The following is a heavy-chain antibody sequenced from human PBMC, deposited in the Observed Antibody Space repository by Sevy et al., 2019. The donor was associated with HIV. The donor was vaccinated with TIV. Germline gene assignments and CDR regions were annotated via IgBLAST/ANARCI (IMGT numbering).Heavy chain of an antibody. V-gene: IGHV4-61*01. Sequence: SETLSLTCSVSGASVSSANDYWSWIRQPPGKGLEWIGYVFYFGNTNYNPSLKSRATISLDTSKKQFSLKLTSVTAADTAIYYCARDQYYDILIGLYAMDVWGQGTTVTVSS. CDR2: VFYFGNT. CDR3: ARDQYYDILIGLYAMDV. D-gene: IGHD3-9*01. CDR1: GASVSSANDY. J-gene: IGHJ6*02.